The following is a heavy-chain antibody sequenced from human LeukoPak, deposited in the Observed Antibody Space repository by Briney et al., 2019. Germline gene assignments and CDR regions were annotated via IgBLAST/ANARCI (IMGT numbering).Heavy chain of an antibody. CDR3: AKPAIAGPNWNFDY. D-gene: IGHD6-13*01. CDR1: GFTFRIYA. Sequence: GGSLRLSCAASGFTFRIYAMNWVRQAPGKGLEWVSGITANGDNTYYEDSVKGWFTISRDNVKNTLYLQMNSLRSEDSAVYYCAKPAIAGPNWNFDYWGQGTLVTVSS. CDR2: ITANGDNT. V-gene: IGHV3-23*01. J-gene: IGHJ4*02.